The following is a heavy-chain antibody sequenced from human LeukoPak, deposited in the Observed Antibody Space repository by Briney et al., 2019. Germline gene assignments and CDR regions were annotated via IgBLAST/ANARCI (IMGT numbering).Heavy chain of an antibody. Sequence: SETLSPTCTVAARSISSSSYYWGWIRQPPGKGLEWIASIYYSGSTYYNPSLKTPFTISVDTSKNQFSLKLSSVTAADTAVYYCARHPLTPYGMDVWGQGTTVTVSS. CDR2: IYYSGST. J-gene: IGHJ6*02. CDR1: ARSISSSSYY. CDR3: ARHPLTPYGMDV. V-gene: IGHV4-39*01.